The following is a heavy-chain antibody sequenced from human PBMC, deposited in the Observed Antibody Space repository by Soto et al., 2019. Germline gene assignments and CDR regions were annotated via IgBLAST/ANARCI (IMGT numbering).Heavy chain of an antibody. CDR1: GGSVTSGSYY. CDR2: IYYSGGT. CDR3: ARARYDRTFDY. D-gene: IGHD3-22*01. V-gene: IGHV4-31*03. Sequence: QGQLQESGPGLVKPSETLSLTCTVSGGSVTSGSYYWSWIRQHPGKGLEWIGYIYYSGGTYYSPSLRSRVTISLHTSKNQLSLKLSSVTAADTAVYFCARARYDRTFDYWGQGTLVTVSS. J-gene: IGHJ4*02.